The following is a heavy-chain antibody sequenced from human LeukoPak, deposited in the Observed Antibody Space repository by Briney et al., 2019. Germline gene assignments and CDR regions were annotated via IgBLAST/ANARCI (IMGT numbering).Heavy chain of an antibody. Sequence: GGSLRLSCPGAGFTFSGYAMTWVRQAPGKGLESISYIHETSSPIFYADSVKGRFTVSRDNAKKSLYLQMNNLRAEDTAVYYCARGLGSSWLYLWGQGTLVTVSS. CDR1: GFTFSGYA. CDR3: ARGLGSSWLYL. V-gene: IGHV3-48*01. D-gene: IGHD6-13*01. J-gene: IGHJ5*02. CDR2: IHETSSPI.